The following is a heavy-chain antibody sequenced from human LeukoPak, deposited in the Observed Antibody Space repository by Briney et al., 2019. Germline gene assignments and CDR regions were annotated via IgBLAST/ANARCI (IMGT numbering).Heavy chain of an antibody. D-gene: IGHD2-2*01. CDR1: GFTFDDYA. CDR3: AKVKWGSRNFDY. J-gene: IGHJ4*02. Sequence: GGSLRLSCAASGFTFDDYAMHWVRQAPGKGLEWVSAISGSGGSTYYADSVKGRFTISRDNSKNTLYLQMNSLRAEDTAVYYCAKVKWGSRNFDYWGQGTLVTVSS. CDR2: ISGSGGST. V-gene: IGHV3-23*01.